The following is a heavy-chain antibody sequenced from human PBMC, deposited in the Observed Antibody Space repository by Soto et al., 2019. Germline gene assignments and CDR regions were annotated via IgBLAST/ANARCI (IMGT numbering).Heavy chain of an antibody. CDR3: AREPLARPPQTGYYYGMDV. D-gene: IGHD6-6*01. CDR2: IIPIFGTA. V-gene: IGHV1-69*13. Sequence: SVKVSCKASGGTVSSYAISWVRQAPGQGLEWMGGIIPIFGTANYAQKFQGRVTITADESTSTAYMELSSLRSEDTAVYYCAREPLARPPQTGYYYGMDVWGKGTTVTVSS. J-gene: IGHJ6*04. CDR1: GGTVSSYA.